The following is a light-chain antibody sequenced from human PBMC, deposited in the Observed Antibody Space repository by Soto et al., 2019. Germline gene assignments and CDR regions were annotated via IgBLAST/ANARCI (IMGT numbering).Light chain of an antibody. CDR1: SSDIGSYNR. CDR2: EVS. J-gene: IGLJ1*01. CDR3: SLYTTGSTFV. V-gene: IGLV2-18*01. Sequence: QSALTQPPSVSGSPGQSVTISCTGTSSDIGSYNRVSWYQQPPRTAPKLMMYEVSNRPSGVPDRFSGSKSGNTASLTISGLQAEVEADYYCSLYTTGSTFVFGTVSKVTV.